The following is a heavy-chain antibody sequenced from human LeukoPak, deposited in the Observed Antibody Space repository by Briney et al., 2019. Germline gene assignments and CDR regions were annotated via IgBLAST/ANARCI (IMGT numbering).Heavy chain of an antibody. J-gene: IGHJ6*03. V-gene: IGHV1-8*01. CDR2: MNPNSGNT. CDR3: ARKTATMFYYYYYMDV. CDR1: GYTFTSYD. Sequence: ASVKVSCKASGYTFTSYDINWVRQATGQALEWMGWMNPNSGNTGYAQKFQGRVTMTRNTSISTAYMELSSLRSEDTAVYYCARKTATMFYYYYYMDVWGKGTTVTISS. D-gene: IGHD5-12*01.